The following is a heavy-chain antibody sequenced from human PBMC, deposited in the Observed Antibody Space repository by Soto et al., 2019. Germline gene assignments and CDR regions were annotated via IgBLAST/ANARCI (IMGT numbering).Heavy chain of an antibody. CDR1: GGSISSGDYY. V-gene: IGHV4-30-4*01. CDR3: ARVHYYDSSGYFSSYWFDP. Sequence: PSETLSLTCTVSGGSISSGDYYWSWIRQPPGKGLEWIGYIYYSGSTYYNPSLKSRVTISVDTSKNQFSLKLSSVTAADTAVYYCARVHYYDSSGYFSSYWFDPWGQGTLVTVSS. D-gene: IGHD3-22*01. CDR2: IYYSGST. J-gene: IGHJ5*02.